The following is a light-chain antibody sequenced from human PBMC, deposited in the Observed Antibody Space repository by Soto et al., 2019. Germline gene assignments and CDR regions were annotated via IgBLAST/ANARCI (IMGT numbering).Light chain of an antibody. J-gene: IGKJ2*01. V-gene: IGKV1-39*01. Sequence: DIQMTQSPSSLSASVGDRVTITCRASQSISNYLNWYQQKPGKAPKLLIYAASNLQSGVPSRFSGSGSGTDFTLTISSLQPEDFATYYCQQSHGMPYTFGQGTKLEIK. CDR2: AAS. CDR1: QSISNY. CDR3: QQSHGMPYT.